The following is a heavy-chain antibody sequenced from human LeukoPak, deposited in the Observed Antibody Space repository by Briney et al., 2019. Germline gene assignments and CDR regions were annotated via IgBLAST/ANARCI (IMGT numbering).Heavy chain of an antibody. V-gene: IGHV3-21*04. CDR3: VRTPRAVWFGETDY. Sequence: GGSLRLSCAASVFTFSSYSMNGVRQAPARGLEWVSSISSSRSYIYKAHPVRGGLTIHRDNPKNSLSLQMSSLRAEDTAMYYCVRTPRAVWFGETDYWGQGTLVTVSS. CDR1: VFTFSSYS. D-gene: IGHD3-10*01. CDR2: ISSSRSYI. J-gene: IGHJ4*02.